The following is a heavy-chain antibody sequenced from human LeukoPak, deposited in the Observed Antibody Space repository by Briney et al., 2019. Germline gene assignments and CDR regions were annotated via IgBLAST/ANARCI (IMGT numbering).Heavy chain of an antibody. Sequence: ASVKVSCKASGYTFTSYAMHWVRQAPGQRLEWMGWINAGNGNTKYSQKFQGRVTITRDTSASTAYMELSSLRPEDTAVYYCARGAGKYIDSNFDSWGQGTLVTVSS. CDR2: INAGNGNT. CDR3: ARGAGKYIDSNFDS. V-gene: IGHV1-3*01. D-gene: IGHD3-10*01. J-gene: IGHJ4*02. CDR1: GYTFTSYA.